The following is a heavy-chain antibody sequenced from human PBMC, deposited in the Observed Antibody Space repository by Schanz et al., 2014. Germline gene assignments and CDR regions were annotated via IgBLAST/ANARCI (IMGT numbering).Heavy chain of an antibody. V-gene: IGHV3-30*03. CDR1: GFTFSSYG. J-gene: IGHJ4*02. CDR2: ISYDGSNK. Sequence: QVQLVESGGGVVQPGRSLRLSCAASGFTFSSYGMHWVRQSPGKGLEWVALISYDGSNKYYADSVKGRFTISRDSSKNTLYLQMNSLRAEDTAVYCCARGDPVAGLDYWGRGTLVTVSS. CDR3: ARGDPVAGLDY.